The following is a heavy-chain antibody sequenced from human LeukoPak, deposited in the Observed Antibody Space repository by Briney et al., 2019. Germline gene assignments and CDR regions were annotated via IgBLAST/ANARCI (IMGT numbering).Heavy chain of an antibody. CDR1: GFTFSSYW. CDR2: INSDGSST. J-gene: IGHJ6*03. CDR3: ASNPPAYYYYYYMDV. V-gene: IGHV3-74*01. Sequence: GGSLRLSCAASGFTFSSYWMHWVRQAPGKGLVWVSRINSDGSSTSYADSVKGRFTISRDNAKNTLYLQMNSLRAEDTAVYYCASNPPAYYYYYYMDVWGKGTTVTVSS. D-gene: IGHD1-14*01.